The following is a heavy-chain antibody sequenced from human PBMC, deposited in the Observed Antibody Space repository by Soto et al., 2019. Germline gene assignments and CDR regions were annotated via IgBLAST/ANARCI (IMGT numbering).Heavy chain of an antibody. CDR1: GFTFSSYA. Sequence: GGSLRLSCAASGFTFSSYAMSWVRQAPGKGLEWVSAISGSGGSTYYADSVKGRFTISRDNSKNTLYLQMNSLRAEDTAVYYCAKPSIYYYDSSGYYFDYWGQGTLVTVSP. CDR2: ISGSGGST. D-gene: IGHD3-22*01. V-gene: IGHV3-23*01. J-gene: IGHJ4*02. CDR3: AKPSIYYYDSSGYYFDY.